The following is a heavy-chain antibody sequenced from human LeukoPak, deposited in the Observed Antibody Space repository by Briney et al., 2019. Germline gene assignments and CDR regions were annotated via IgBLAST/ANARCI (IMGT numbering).Heavy chain of an antibody. D-gene: IGHD3-9*01. Sequence: PGGSLRLSCAASGFTFSSYEMNWVRQAPGKGLEWVSYISSSGSTIYYADSVKGRFTISRDNAKNSLYLQMNSLRAEDTAVYYCAKAGYFDWLHYVQLFDYWGQGTLVTVSS. V-gene: IGHV3-48*03. CDR3: AKAGYFDWLHYVQLFDY. CDR1: GFTFSSYE. CDR2: ISSSGSTI. J-gene: IGHJ4*02.